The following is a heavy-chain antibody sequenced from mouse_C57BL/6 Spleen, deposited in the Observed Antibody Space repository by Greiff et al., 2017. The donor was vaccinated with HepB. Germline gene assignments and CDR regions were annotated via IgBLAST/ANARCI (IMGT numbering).Heavy chain of an antibody. CDR3: AREEVYYGLDY. V-gene: IGHV1-82*01. J-gene: IGHJ2*01. CDR2: IYPGDGDT. CDR1: GYAFSSSW. D-gene: IGHD1-1*01. Sequence: QVQLQQSGPELVKPGASVKISCKASGYAFSSSWMNWVKQRPGKGLEWIGRIYPGDGDTNYNGKFKGKATLTADKSSSTAYMQLSSLTSEDSAVYFCAREEVYYGLDYWGQGTTLTVSS.